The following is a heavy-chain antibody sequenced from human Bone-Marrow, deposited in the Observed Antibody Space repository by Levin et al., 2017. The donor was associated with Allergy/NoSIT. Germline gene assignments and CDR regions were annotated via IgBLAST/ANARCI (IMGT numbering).Heavy chain of an antibody. CDR2: ISGIGTTT. Sequence: RSGGSLRLSCAASGFTFGSYAMTWVRQAPGKGLEWVSVISGIGTTTYYTDSVKGRFTISRDNSKNILFLQMNSLRAEDTAVYFCAKERAYVIKPAPPDFWGQGTLVTVSS. CDR3: AKERAYVIKPAPPDF. CDR1: GFTFGSYA. V-gene: IGHV3-23*01. D-gene: IGHD3-10*02. J-gene: IGHJ4*02.